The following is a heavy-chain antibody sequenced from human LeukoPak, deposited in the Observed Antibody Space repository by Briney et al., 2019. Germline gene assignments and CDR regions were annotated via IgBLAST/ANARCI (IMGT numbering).Heavy chain of an antibody. CDR1: GYTLTELS. D-gene: IGHD4-23*01. CDR2: FDPEDGET. V-gene: IGHV1-24*01. J-gene: IGHJ4*02. Sequence: ASVKVSCKVSGYTLTELSMHWVRQAPGKGLEWMGGFDPEDGETIYAQKFQGRVTMTEDTSTDTAYMELSSLRSEDTAVYYCATDPLFSTAVVTREVDWGQGTLVTVSS. CDR3: ATDPLFSTAVVTREVD.